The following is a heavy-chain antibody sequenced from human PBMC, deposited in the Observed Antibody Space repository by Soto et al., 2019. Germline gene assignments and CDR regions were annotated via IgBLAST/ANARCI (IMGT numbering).Heavy chain of an antibody. CDR1: GYTFTSYA. D-gene: IGHD6-25*01. CDR3: SREAGLPAAYASDI. Sequence: ASVKVSCKASGYTFTSYAMHWVRQAPGQRLEWMGWIIAGNGNTKYSQKFQGRVTITRDTSASTAYMELSSLRSEDTAVYYWSREAGLPAAYASDIWGPGTGVNVAS. CDR2: IIAGNGNT. V-gene: IGHV1-3*01. J-gene: IGHJ3*02.